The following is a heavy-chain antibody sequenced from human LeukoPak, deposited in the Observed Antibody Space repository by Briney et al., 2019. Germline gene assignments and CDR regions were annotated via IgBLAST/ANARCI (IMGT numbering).Heavy chain of an antibody. Sequence: GGPLRLSCAASGFTFNTHAMNGVRQAPGKGLEGISSISSNCNYIYYADSLKGRFTVSRANANTSLYVQMISLRAEDTAVYYCAREYSYGYLDYWGQGTLVTVSS. CDR3: AREYSYGYLDY. CDR2: ISSNCNYI. D-gene: IGHD5-18*01. V-gene: IGHV3-21*01. CDR1: GFTFNTHA. J-gene: IGHJ4*02.